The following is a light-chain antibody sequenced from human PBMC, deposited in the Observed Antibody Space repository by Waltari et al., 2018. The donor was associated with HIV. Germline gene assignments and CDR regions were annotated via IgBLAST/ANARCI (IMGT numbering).Light chain of an antibody. CDR2: DVS. J-gene: IGLJ1*01. V-gene: IGLV2-11*01. CDR3: CSYAGSYTVYV. CDR1: SSDVGGYNY. Sequence: QSALTQPRSVSGSPGQSVTISCTGTSSDVGGYNYVSWYQQHPGKAPKLMIYDVSKRPSGVPDLFSGSKSGHTASLTISGLQAEDEADYYCCSYAGSYTVYVFGTGTKVTVL.